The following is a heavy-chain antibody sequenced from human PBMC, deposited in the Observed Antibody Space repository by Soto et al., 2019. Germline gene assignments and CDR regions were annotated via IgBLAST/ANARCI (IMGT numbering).Heavy chain of an antibody. CDR2: IIPILGIA. CDR3: AREDYYDSSGYDY. CDR1: GGTFSSYT. V-gene: IGHV1-69*04. D-gene: IGHD3-22*01. Sequence: SVKVSCKASGGTFSSYTISWVRQAPGQGLEWMGRIIPILGIANYAQKFQGRVTITADKSTSTAYMELSSLRSEDTAVYYCAREDYYDSSGYDYWGQGTLVTVSS. J-gene: IGHJ4*02.